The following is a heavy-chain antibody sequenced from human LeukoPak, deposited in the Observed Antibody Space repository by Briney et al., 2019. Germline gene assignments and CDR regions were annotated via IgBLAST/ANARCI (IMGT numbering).Heavy chain of an antibody. Sequence: SETLSLTCTVSGGSISSYYWSWIRQPAGKGLEWIGRIYTSGSTNYNPSLKSRVTMSVDTSKNQFSLKLSSATAADTAVYYCARDKGSGWYYYYYYMDVWGKGTTVTISS. CDR3: ARDKGSGWYYYYYYMDV. D-gene: IGHD6-19*01. CDR1: GGSISSYY. V-gene: IGHV4-4*07. CDR2: IYTSGST. J-gene: IGHJ6*03.